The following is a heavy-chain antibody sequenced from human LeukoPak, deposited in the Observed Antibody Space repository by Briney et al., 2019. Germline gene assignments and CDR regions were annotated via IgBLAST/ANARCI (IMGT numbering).Heavy chain of an antibody. CDR1: GYTFTSYD. D-gene: IGHD3-22*01. J-gene: IGHJ4*02. Sequence: ASVKVSCKASGYTFTSYDINWVRQATGQWLEWMGWMNHNSGNTGYAQKFQGRVTITRNTSIRTAYMELSSLRSEDTAVYYCARGYDSSGYYYFDYWGQGTLVTVSS. CDR2: MNHNSGNT. CDR3: ARGYDSSGYYYFDY. V-gene: IGHV1-8*03.